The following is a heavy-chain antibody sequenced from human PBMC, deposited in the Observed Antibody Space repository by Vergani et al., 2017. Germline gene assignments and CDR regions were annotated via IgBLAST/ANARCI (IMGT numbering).Heavy chain of an antibody. Sequence: EVQLVESGGGVVRPGGSLRLSCAVSGFTFDDYGMSWVRQAPGKGLEWVSGINWNGGSTGYADSVKGRFTISRDNAKNSLYLQMNSLRAEDTALYYCARERNAYYDFWSGYYTQYYFDYWGQGTLVTVSS. CDR2: INWNGGST. V-gene: IGHV3-20*04. D-gene: IGHD3-3*01. CDR1: GFTFDDYG. CDR3: ARERNAYYDFWSGYYTQYYFDY. J-gene: IGHJ4*02.